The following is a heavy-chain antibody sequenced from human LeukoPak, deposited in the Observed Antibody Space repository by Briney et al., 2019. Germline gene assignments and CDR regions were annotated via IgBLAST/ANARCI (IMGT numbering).Heavy chain of an antibody. CDR1: SGSISSSSYY. D-gene: IGHD3-22*01. J-gene: IGHJ3*02. V-gene: IGHV4-61*05. CDR3: ASQTYYYDSSGYYLGAFDI. CDR2: IYYSGST. Sequence: SETLSLTCTISSGSISSSSYYWGWIRQPPGKGLEWIGYIYYSGSTNYNPSLKSRVTISVDTSKNQFSLKLSSVTAADTAVYYCASQTYYYDSSGYYLGAFDIWGQGTMVTVSS.